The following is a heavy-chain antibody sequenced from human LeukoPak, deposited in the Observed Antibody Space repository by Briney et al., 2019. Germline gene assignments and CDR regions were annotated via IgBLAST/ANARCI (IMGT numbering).Heavy chain of an antibody. CDR1: GFTFSSYA. J-gene: IGHJ4*02. Sequence: PGGSLRLSXAASGFTFSSYAMHWVRQAPGKGLEWVAVISYDGSNKYYADSVKGRFTISRDNSKNTLYLQMNSLRAEDTAVYYCARVIMDFWSGYPANFDYWGQGTLVTVSS. V-gene: IGHV3-30-3*01. CDR2: ISYDGSNK. CDR3: ARVIMDFWSGYPANFDY. D-gene: IGHD3-3*01.